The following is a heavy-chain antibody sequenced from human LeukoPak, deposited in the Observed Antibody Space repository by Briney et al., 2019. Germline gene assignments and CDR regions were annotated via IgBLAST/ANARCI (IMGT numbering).Heavy chain of an antibody. V-gene: IGHV3-30*18. CDR3: AKVRWDNSGWYYLDS. Sequence: PGRSLRLSCAASGFSFSDYNMRWVRQAPGKGLEWMAVISYNGINEYYADSVKGRFTNSRDNSKSTLLLQMNSLKAEDTAVYYCAKVRWDNSGWYYLDSWGQGTLVTVSS. D-gene: IGHD6-19*01. J-gene: IGHJ4*02. CDR2: ISYNGINE. CDR1: GFSFSDYN.